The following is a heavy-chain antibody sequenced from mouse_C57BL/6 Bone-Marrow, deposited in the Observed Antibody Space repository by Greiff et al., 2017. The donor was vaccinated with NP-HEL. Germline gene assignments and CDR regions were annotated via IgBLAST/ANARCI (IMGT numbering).Heavy chain of an antibody. CDR1: GFTFSSYA. CDR3: AREGSYYWYFDV. Sequence: EVQGVESGGGLVKPGGSLKLSCAASGFTFSSYAMSWVRQTPEKRLEWVATISDGGSYTYYPDNVKGRFTISRDNAKNNLYLQMSHLKSEDTAMYYCAREGSYYWYFDVWGTGTTVTVSS. D-gene: IGHD6-1*01. V-gene: IGHV5-4*01. J-gene: IGHJ1*03. CDR2: ISDGGSYT.